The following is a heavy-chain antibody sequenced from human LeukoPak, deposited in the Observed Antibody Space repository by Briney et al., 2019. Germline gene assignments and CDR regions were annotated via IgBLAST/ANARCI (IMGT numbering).Heavy chain of an antibody. J-gene: IGHJ3*02. CDR2: IGTAGDT. D-gene: IGHD3-16*02. CDR1: GFTFSEYD. CDR3: TRVDRADAFDI. Sequence: GGSLRLSCAASGFTFSEYDMHWVRQATGNGLEWVSGIGTAGDTYYPGSVKGRFTISRENATNSLHLQMNSLRAGDTAVYYCTRVDRADAFDIWGQGTIVTVSS. V-gene: IGHV3-13*01.